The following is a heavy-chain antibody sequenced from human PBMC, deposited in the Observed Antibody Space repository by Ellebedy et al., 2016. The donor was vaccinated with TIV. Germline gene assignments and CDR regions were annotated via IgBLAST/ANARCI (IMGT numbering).Heavy chain of an antibody. V-gene: IGHV3-23*01. J-gene: IGHJ6*03. CDR2: ISGSGGST. Sequence: GGSLRLXXAASGFTFSSYAMSWVRQAPGKGLEWVSAISGSGGSTYYADSVKGRFTISRDNSKNTLYLQMNSLRAEDTAVYYCAKLPSGLYYYYYYMDVWGKGTTVTVSS. CDR1: GFTFSSYA. CDR3: AKLPSGLYYYYYYMDV. D-gene: IGHD6-25*01.